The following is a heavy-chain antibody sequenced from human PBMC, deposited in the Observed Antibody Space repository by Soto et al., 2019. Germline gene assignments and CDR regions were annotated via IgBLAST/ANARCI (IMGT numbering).Heavy chain of an antibody. V-gene: IGHV1-69*01. CDR3: ARVPRIVVGAYPFDY. CDR1: GGTFSSYA. J-gene: IGHJ4*02. Sequence: QVQLVQSGAEVKKPGSSVKVSCKASGGTFSSYAISWVRQAPGQGLEWMGGIIPIFGTANHAQKFQGRVTITADESTSTAYMELSSLRSEDTAVYYCARVPRIVVGAYPFDYWGQGTLVTVSS. D-gene: IGHD1-26*01. CDR2: IIPIFGTA.